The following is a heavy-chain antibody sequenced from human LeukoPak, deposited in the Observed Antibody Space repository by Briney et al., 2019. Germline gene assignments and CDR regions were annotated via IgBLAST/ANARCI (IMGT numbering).Heavy chain of an antibody. J-gene: IGHJ5*02. CDR3: ANLVGPANSGSYQGHWFDP. CDR1: VGSFSGYY. Sequence: PSYTLSLTRAVYVGSFSGYYWSWIRQPPGKGLEWIGEINANESSNYNSPLKTRVTISLDASKNQFSLNLTSVTAADTAVYYCANLVGPANSGSYQGHWFDPWGQGTLVTVSS. CDR2: INANESS. V-gene: IGHV4-34*01. D-gene: IGHD1-26*01.